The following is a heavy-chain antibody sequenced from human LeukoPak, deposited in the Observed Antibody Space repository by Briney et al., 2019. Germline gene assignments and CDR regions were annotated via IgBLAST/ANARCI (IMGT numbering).Heavy chain of an antibody. J-gene: IGHJ1*01. Sequence: GGSLRLSCAASGFTFSSYAMTWVRQAPGKGLEWVSTISGSGAYTYYADPVKGRFTISRDNSKNTLYLQMNSLRAEDTAVYHCAKYFASGSYYKLPHWGQGTLVTVSS. CDR1: GFTFSSYA. D-gene: IGHD3-10*01. CDR3: AKYFASGSYYKLPH. V-gene: IGHV3-23*01. CDR2: ISGSGAYT.